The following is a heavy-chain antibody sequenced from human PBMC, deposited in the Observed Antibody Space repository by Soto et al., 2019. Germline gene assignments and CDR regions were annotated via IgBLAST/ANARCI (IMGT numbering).Heavy chain of an antibody. D-gene: IGHD6-13*01. CDR2: IYYSGST. J-gene: IGHJ6*02. CDR1: GGSISSYY. V-gene: IGHV4-59*01. CDR3: ARDRGSSWYSDYYYGMDV. Sequence: PSETLSLTCTVSGGSISSYYWSWIRQPPGKGLEWIGYIYYSGSTNYNPSLKSRVTISVDTSKNQFSLKLSSVTAADTAVYYCARDRGSSWYSDYYYGMDVWGQGTTVTVSS.